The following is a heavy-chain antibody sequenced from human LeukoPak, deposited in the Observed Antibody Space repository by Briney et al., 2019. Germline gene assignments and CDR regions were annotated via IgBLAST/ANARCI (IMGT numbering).Heavy chain of an antibody. D-gene: IGHD4-17*01. CDR1: GYTFTGYY. CDR2: INPNSGGT. J-gene: IGHJ6*03. Sequence: VASVKVSCKASGYTFTGYYMHWVRQAPGQGLEWMGRINPNSGGTNYAQKFQGRVTMTRDTSISTAYMELSRLGSDDTAVYYCARGGAATVSSYYYYYYMDVWGKGTTVTVSS. V-gene: IGHV1-2*06. CDR3: ARGGAATVSSYYYYYYMDV.